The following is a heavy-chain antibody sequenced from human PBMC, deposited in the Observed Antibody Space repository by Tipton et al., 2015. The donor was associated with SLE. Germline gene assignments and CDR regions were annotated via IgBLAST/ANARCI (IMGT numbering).Heavy chain of an antibody. CDR3: ARGPSSSWYGNWFDP. Sequence: TLSLTCTVSGGSISSSSYYWGWIRQPPGKGLEWIGSIYYSGSTYYNPSLKSRVTISVDTSKNQFSLKLSSVTAADTAVYYCARGPSSSWYGNWFDPWGQGTLVTVSS. CDR1: GGSISSSSYY. V-gene: IGHV4-39*07. CDR2: IYYSGST. J-gene: IGHJ5*02. D-gene: IGHD6-13*01.